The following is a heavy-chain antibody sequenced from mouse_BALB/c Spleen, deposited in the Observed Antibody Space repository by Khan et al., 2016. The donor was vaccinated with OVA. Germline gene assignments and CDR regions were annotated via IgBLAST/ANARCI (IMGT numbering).Heavy chain of an antibody. CDR1: GSSITSDYA. CDR2: ISYSGRT. Sequence: EVQLQESGPGLVKPSQSLSLTCTVTGSSITSDYAWNWIRQFPGNRLEWMAYISYSGRTSYNPSLKSRISITRDTSTNQFFLQLNSVTTEDTATYYCARLVTSTTVVATDFDYWGQGTTLTVSS. J-gene: IGHJ2*01. V-gene: IGHV3-2*02. D-gene: IGHD1-1*01. CDR3: ARLVTSTTVVATDFDY.